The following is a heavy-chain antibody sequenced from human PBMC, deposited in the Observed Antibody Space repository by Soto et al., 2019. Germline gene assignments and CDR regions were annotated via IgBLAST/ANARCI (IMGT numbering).Heavy chain of an antibody. CDR1: GYSFIYYP. V-gene: IGHV1-3*01. CDR3: GREHLCGGKCYLNYFDP. CDR2: INLGNGNT. J-gene: IGHJ5*02. Sequence: ASLKVSRKASGYSFIYYPIHRVRQAPRQRLEWMGWINLGNGNTAYSQKLQDRFTITRATSASTVYMRPSSITSEDPAVYYCGREHLCGGKCYLNYFDPWGQGTLVTVSS. D-gene: IGHD2-15*01.